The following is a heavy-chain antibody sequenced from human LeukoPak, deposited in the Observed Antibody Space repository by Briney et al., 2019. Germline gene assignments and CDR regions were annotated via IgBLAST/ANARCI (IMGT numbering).Heavy chain of an antibody. CDR3: ARDRIAVAPCDY. D-gene: IGHD6-19*01. J-gene: IGHJ4*02. Sequence: ASVKVSCRASGGTFSSYAISWVRQAPGQGLEWMGRIIPILGIANYAQKFQGRVTITADKSTSTAYMELSSLRSEDTAVYYCARDRIAVAPCDYWGQGTLVTVSS. V-gene: IGHV1-69*04. CDR1: GGTFSSYA. CDR2: IIPILGIA.